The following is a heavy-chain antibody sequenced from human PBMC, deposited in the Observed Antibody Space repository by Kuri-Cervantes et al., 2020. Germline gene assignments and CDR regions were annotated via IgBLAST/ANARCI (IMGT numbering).Heavy chain of an antibody. CDR3: ARGAPMTTVTKFDY. CDR2: IIPISGMT. J-gene: IGHJ4*02. D-gene: IGHD4-17*01. V-gene: IGHV1-69*05. CDR1: GGTFSIYA. Sequence: SVKVSCKASGGTFSIYAIKWIRQAPGQGLEWMGGIIPISGMTQYAQKFQGRLSITTDESTSTVYMELSSLRSEDTAVYYCARGAPMTTVTKFDYWGQGTLVTVSS.